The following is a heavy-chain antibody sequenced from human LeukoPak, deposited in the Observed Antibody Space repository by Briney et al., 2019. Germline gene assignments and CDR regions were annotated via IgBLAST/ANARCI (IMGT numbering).Heavy chain of an antibody. Sequence: SETLSLTCSVSSGFFSTFYWTWVRQSAWKGLEWIGRVDTSGSTHYTPSLKGRATMSLDTSNNQFSLSLTSVTVADTAVYYCARGLGGASYYMDVWGRGTTVTVSS. D-gene: IGHD3-16*01. CDR2: VDTSGST. CDR1: SGFFSTFY. J-gene: IGHJ6*03. CDR3: ARGLGGASYYMDV. V-gene: IGHV4-4*07.